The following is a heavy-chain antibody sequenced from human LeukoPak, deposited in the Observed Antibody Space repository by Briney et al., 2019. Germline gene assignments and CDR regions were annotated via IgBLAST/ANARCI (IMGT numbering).Heavy chain of an antibody. CDR1: GFTVSTSY. J-gene: IGHJ4*02. CDR2: IYGGGST. Sequence: PGGSLRLSCAASGFTVSTSYMNWVRQAPGKGLEWVSVIYGGGSTYYADSVRGRFTISRDNSKNTLYLQMNSLGAEDTAVYFCARGYSSGWPDFWGQGTLVTVSS. V-gene: IGHV3-53*01. CDR3: ARGYSSGWPDF. D-gene: IGHD6-25*01.